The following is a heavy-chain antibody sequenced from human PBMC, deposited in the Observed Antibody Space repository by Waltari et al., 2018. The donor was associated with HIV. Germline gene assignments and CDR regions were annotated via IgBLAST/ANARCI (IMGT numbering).Heavy chain of an antibody. CDR1: GDSISSGSYS. CDR2: IYPSRST. Sequence: QVQLQESGPGLVKPSQTLSLTCTVSGDSISSGSYSWNWIRQPAGKGLEWIGRIYPSRSTNYSPSLNSRVTMSVDTSKNQFSLKLSSVTATDTAVYYCAKNLYNDFWSVPDAFDIWGQGTMVTVSS. V-gene: IGHV4-61*02. J-gene: IGHJ3*02. D-gene: IGHD3-3*01. CDR3: AKNLYNDFWSVPDAFDI.